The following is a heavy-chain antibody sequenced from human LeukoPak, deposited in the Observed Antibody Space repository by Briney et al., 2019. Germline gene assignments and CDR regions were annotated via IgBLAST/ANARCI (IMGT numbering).Heavy chain of an antibody. J-gene: IGHJ4*02. Sequence: ASVKVSCKASGGTFINYAFSWVRQAPGQGLEWMGIINPSGGSTNYAQKFQGRVTMTRDMSTSTVYMELSSLRSEDTAVYYCARDLQITRRPGSIDYWGQGTLVTVSS. CDR2: INPSGGST. CDR1: GGTFINYA. CDR3: ARDLQITRRPGSIDY. V-gene: IGHV1-46*01. D-gene: IGHD3-10*01.